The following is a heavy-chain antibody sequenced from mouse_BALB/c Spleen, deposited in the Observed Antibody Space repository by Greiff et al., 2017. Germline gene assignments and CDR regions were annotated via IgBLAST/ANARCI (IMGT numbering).Heavy chain of an antibody. V-gene: IGHV1-69*02. Sequence: QVQLQQPGAELVRPGASVKLSCKASGYTFTSYWINWVKQRPGQGLEWIGNIYPSDSYTNYNQKFKDKATLTVDKSSSTAYMQLSSPTSEDSAVYFCASPYFDYWGQGTTLTVSS. J-gene: IGHJ2*01. CDR1: GYTFTSYW. CDR2: IYPSDSYT. CDR3: ASPYFDY.